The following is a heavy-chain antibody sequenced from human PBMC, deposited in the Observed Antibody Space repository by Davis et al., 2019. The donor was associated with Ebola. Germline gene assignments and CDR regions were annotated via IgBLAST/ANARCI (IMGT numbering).Heavy chain of an antibody. CDR2: ISSSSSYI. CDR1: GFTFSSYS. Sequence: GGSLRLSCAASGFTFSSYSMNWVRQAPGKGLEWVSSISSSSSYIYYADSVKGRFTISRDNAKNSLYRQMNSLRAEDTAVYYCARDAGYYYDSSGYYYSYYYYGMDVWGKGTTVTVSS. V-gene: IGHV3-21*01. D-gene: IGHD3-22*01. CDR3: ARDAGYYYDSSGYYYSYYYYGMDV. J-gene: IGHJ6*04.